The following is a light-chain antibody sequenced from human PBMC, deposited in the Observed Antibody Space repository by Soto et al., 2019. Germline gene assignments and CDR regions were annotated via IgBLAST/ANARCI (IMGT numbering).Light chain of an antibody. CDR3: QQYNNWPPWT. CDR2: GAS. CDR1: QSVAGN. Sequence: EIVMTQSPATLSVSPGERATLSCRASQSVAGNLAWYQQKPGQAPRLLIYGASTRATGIPARFSGSGSGTEFTLTISSLQSEDFAIYYCQQYNNWPPWTFGQGTKVEIK. V-gene: IGKV3-15*01. J-gene: IGKJ1*01.